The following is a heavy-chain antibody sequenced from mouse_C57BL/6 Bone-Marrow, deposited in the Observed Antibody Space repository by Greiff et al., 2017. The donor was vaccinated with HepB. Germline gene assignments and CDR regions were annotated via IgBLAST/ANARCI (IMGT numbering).Heavy chain of an antibody. V-gene: IGHV1-69*01. CDR1: GYTFPSYW. Sequence: QVQLQQPGAELVMPGASVKLSCKASGYTFPSYWMHWVKQRPGQGLEWIGEIDPSDSYTNYNQKFKGKSTLTVDKSSSTAYMQLSSLTSEDSAVYFCARYLVTTGYYFDYWGQGTTLTVSS. CDR3: ARYLVTTGYYFDY. J-gene: IGHJ2*01. CDR2: IDPSDSYT. D-gene: IGHD2-2*01.